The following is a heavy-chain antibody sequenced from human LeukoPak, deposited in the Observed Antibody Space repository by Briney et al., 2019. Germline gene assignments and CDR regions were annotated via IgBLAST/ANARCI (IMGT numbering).Heavy chain of an antibody. CDR1: GYTLTELS. J-gene: IGHJ4*02. CDR2: FDPEDGET. CDR3: ARVRDPRKDSSSTGRTYFGPLDY. Sequence: EASVKVSCKVSGYTLTELSMHWVRQAPGKGLEWMGGFDPEDGETIYAQKFQGRVIMTEDTSTDTAYMELSSLRSEDTAVYYCARVRDPRKDSSSTGRTYFGPLDYWGQGTLVTVSS. V-gene: IGHV1-24*01. D-gene: IGHD6-6*01.